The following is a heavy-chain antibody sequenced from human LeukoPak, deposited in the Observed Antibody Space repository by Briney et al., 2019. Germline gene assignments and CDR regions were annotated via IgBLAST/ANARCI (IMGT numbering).Heavy chain of an antibody. CDR1: GLTFSSYA. J-gene: IGHJ4*02. V-gene: IGHV3-23*01. D-gene: IGHD1-26*01. CDR2: ISGSGGST. Sequence: GGSLRLSCAASGLTFSSYAMSWVRQAPGKGLEWVSAISGSGGSTYYADSVKGRFTISRDNSKNTLYLQMNSLRAEDTAVYYCAKDLVRSGSYYFDYWGQGTLVTVSS. CDR3: AKDLVRSGSYYFDY.